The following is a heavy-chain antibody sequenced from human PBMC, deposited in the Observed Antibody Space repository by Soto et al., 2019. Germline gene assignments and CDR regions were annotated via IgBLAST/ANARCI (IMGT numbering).Heavy chain of an antibody. CDR2: IIPILGIA. Sequence: ASVKVSCKASGGTFSSYTISWVRQAPGQGLEWMGRIIPILGIANYAQKFQGRVTITADKSTSTAYMELSSLRSEDTAVYYCARDWAFGGNSDDDLWGRGTLVTVSS. V-gene: IGHV1-69*04. D-gene: IGHD2-21*02. CDR3: ARDWAFGGNSDDDL. J-gene: IGHJ2*01. CDR1: GGTFSSYT.